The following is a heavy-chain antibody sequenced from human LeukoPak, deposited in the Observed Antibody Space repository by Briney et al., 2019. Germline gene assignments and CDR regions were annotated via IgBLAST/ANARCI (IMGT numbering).Heavy chain of an antibody. CDR1: GFTFTNAW. V-gene: IGHV3-21*04. CDR3: AKVVGDVYSSSWYHTDY. D-gene: IGHD6-13*01. Sequence: KPGGSLRLSCEASGFTFTNAWMNWVRQALGKGLEWVSSISSSSSYIYYADSVKGRFTISRDNAKNSLYLQMNSLRAEDTAVYYCAKVVGDVYSSSWYHTDYWGQGTLVTVSS. J-gene: IGHJ4*02. CDR2: ISSSSSYI.